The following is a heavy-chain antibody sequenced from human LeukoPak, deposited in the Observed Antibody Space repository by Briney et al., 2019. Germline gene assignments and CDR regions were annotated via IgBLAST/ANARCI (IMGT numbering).Heavy chain of an antibody. CDR3: ARVIGYCSSTSCFGYFDY. J-gene: IGHJ4*02. D-gene: IGHD2-2*01. Sequence: PSDTLSLTCTVSGGSISSFYWSWIRQPPGKGLEWVGYIYYSGSTNYNPSLKSRVTTSVDTSKNQLSLKLSSVTAADTAVYYCARVIGYCSSTSCFGYFDYWGQGTLVTVSS. CDR2: IYYSGST. CDR1: GGSISSFY. V-gene: IGHV4-59*08.